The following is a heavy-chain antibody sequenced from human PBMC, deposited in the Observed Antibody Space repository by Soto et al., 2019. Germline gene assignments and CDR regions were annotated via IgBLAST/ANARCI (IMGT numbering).Heavy chain of an antibody. J-gene: IGHJ6*02. CDR3: GTFLSTASPDV. CDR1: GSSVSSKSAA. V-gene: IGHV6-1*01. Sequence: SHTLSLTCAISGSSVSSKSAALNWIRQSPSRGLEWLGRTYFRSKWYNDYAVSVKGRITINPDTSKNQFSLQLNSVTPEDTAVYYCGTFLSTASPDVWGQGTTVTVSS. D-gene: IGHD2-2*01. CDR2: TYFRSKWYN.